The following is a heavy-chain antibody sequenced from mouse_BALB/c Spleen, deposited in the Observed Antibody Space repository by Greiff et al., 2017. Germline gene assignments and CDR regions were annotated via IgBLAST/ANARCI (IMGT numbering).Heavy chain of an antibody. V-gene: IGHV5-6-5*01. CDR2: ISSGGST. Sequence: EVMLVESGGGLVKPGVSLKLSCAASGFTFSSYAMSWVRQTPEKRLEWVASISSGGSTYYPDSVKGRFTISSDNARNILYLQMSSLRSEDTAMYYCAREGLRYYFDYWGQGTTLTVSS. CDR1: GFTFSSYA. J-gene: IGHJ2*01. D-gene: IGHD3-1*01. CDR3: AREGLRYYFDY.